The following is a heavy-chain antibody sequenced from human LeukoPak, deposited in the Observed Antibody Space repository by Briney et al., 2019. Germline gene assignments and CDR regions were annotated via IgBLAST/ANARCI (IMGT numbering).Heavy chain of an antibody. CDR2: IVPLFGTA. J-gene: IGHJ4*02. CDR3: AREWDYESRGFFFSY. V-gene: IGHV1-69*13. D-gene: IGHD3-22*01. CDR1: GGTFSRYG. Sequence: APVKVSCKASGGTFSRYGISWVRQARGQGLEWMGGIVPLFGTANYAQKFQGRVTITADESTSTVYVAMSSLRSEDTAVYYCAREWDYESRGFFFSYWGQGTLVTVSS.